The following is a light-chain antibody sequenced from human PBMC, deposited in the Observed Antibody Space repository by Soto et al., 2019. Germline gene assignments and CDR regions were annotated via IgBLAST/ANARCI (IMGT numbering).Light chain of an antibody. V-gene: IGKV1-8*01. Sequence: AIRMTQTPSSLSASTGDRVTITCRASQGISSYLAWYQQKPGKAPKLLIYAASTLQSGVPSRFSGSGSGTDFTLTISSLQPEDFATYYCQQLESYPSTSGGGTKVDIK. CDR2: AAS. CDR1: QGISSY. J-gene: IGKJ4*01. CDR3: QQLESYPST.